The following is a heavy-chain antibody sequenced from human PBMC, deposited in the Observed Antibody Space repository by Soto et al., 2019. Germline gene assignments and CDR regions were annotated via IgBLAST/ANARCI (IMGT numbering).Heavy chain of an antibody. CDR1: GYTFTNDY. V-gene: IGHV1-46*01. CDR2: INPSTGTT. CDR3: ERASWYIVRGVQEFDY. J-gene: IGHJ4*02. D-gene: IGHD3-10*01. Sequence: QVQLVQSGAEVKKPGASVKVSCKASGYTFTNDYMHWVRQAPGQGLEWMGIINPSTGTTSYAQKFQGRVTMSRHTSASTVHMELSSLSCEDTAVYYCERASWYIVRGVQEFDYWGQGSMVSVSS.